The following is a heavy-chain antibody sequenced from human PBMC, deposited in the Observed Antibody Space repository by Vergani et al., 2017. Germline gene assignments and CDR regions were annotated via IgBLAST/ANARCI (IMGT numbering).Heavy chain of an antibody. CDR3: ARPYYDIVTGATWYFDL. CDR1: GGSFSGYY. CDR2: IYYSGST. D-gene: IGHD3-9*01. J-gene: IGHJ2*01. Sequence: QVQLQQWGAGLLKPSETLSLTCAVYGGSFSGYYWGWIRQPPGKGLEWIGSIYYSGSTYYNPSLKSRVTISVDTSKIQFSLKLSSVTAADTAVYDCARPYYDIVTGATWYFDLGGRGTLVTVYS. V-gene: IGHV4-34*01.